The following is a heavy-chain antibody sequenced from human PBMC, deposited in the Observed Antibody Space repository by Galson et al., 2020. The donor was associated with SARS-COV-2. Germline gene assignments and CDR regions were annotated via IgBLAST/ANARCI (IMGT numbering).Heavy chain of an antibody. J-gene: IGHJ6*02. CDR2: INHGGST. CDR1: DGPFSASK. Sequence: SETLSLLSAVHDGPFSASKWTWIRQPPGRGLEGIGEINHGGSTHSNASLNSRVTISVDTSKNQFPMELKSVTAPDTAIYYCASRAYGRGAYCSYFGGMDVWGRGTTVTVSS. CDR3: ASRAYGRGAYCSYFGGMDV. D-gene: IGHD2-21*01. V-gene: IGHV4-34*01.